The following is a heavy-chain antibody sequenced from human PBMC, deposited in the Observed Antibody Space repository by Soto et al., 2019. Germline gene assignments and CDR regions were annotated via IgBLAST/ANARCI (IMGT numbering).Heavy chain of an antibody. CDR2: IYYSGST. V-gene: IGHV4-59*01. CDR1: GGSISSYY. Sequence: SETLSLTCTVSGGSISSYYWSWIRQPPGKGLEWIGYIYYSGSTNYNPSLKSRVTISVDTSKNQFSLKLSSVTAADTAVYYCARAGGVRWLYYFDYWGQGTLVTVSS. D-gene: IGHD3-22*01. CDR3: ARAGGVRWLYYFDY. J-gene: IGHJ4*02.